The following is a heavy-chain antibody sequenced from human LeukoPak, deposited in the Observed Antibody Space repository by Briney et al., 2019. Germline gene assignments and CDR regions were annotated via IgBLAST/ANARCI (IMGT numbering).Heavy chain of an antibody. D-gene: IGHD3-22*01. J-gene: IGHJ4*02. V-gene: IGHV3-23*01. CDR3: AKYYYDSSGYYYPKALDY. CDR1: GFTFSSYA. Sequence: PGGSLRLSCAASGFTFSSYAMSWVRQAPGKGLEWVSAISGSGGSTYYADSVKGRFTISRDNSKNTLYLQMNSLRAEDTAVYYCAKYYYDSSGYYYPKALDYWGQGTLVTVSS. CDR2: ISGSGGST.